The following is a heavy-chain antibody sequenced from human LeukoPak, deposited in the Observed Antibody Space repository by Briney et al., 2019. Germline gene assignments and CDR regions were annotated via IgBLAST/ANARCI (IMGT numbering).Heavy chain of an antibody. Sequence: ASVKVSCKASGYTFTSYGISWVRQAPGQGLEWMGWISAYNGNTNYAQKLQGRVTMTTDTSTSTAYMELRSLRSDDTAVYYCARGISGSWYSKWFDPWGQGTLVTVSS. CDR1: GYTFTSYG. V-gene: IGHV1-18*01. D-gene: IGHD6-13*01. CDR2: ISAYNGNT. J-gene: IGHJ5*02. CDR3: ARGISGSWYSKWFDP.